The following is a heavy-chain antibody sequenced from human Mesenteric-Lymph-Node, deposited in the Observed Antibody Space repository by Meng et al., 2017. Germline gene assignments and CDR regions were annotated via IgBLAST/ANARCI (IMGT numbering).Heavy chain of an antibody. V-gene: IGHV1-69*06. CDR2: IIPIFGTA. CDR3: ARPSGDYYGSGGYYFDY. CDR1: GGTFSSYA. J-gene: IGHJ4*02. Sequence: SVKVSCKASGGTFSSYAISWVRQAPGQGLEWMGGIIPIFGTANYAQKFQGRVKITADKSTSTAYMELSSLGSEDTAVYYCARPSGDYYGSGGYYFDYWGQGTLVTVSS. D-gene: IGHD3-10*01.